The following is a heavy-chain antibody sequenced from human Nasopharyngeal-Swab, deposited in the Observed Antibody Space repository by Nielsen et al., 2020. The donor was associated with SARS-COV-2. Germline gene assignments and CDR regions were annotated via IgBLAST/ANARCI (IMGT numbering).Heavy chain of an antibody. Sequence: GESLKISCAASGFTFSSYGMHWVRQAPGKGLEWVASIWYDGSDKYYADSAKGRFTISRDNAKNTLYLQMNSLRSEDTAVYKCAKDGIEEGGLSAGYGLDVWGQGTTVTVSS. CDR3: AKDGIEEGGLSAGYGLDV. J-gene: IGHJ6*02. CDR1: GFTFSSYG. D-gene: IGHD6-19*01. V-gene: IGHV3-30*02. CDR2: IWYDGSDK.